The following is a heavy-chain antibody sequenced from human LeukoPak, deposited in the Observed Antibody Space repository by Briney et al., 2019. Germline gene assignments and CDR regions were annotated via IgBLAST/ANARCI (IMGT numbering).Heavy chain of an antibody. D-gene: IGHD6-19*01. Sequence: GGSLRLSCAASAFTFSSYAMSWVRQAPGKGLEWVSAISGSGGSTYYADSVKGRFTISRDNSKNTLYLQMNSLRAEDTAVYYCAKALHQWLVRGAYFDYWGQGTLVTVSS. J-gene: IGHJ4*02. CDR1: AFTFSSYA. V-gene: IGHV3-23*01. CDR2: ISGSGGST. CDR3: AKALHQWLVRGAYFDY.